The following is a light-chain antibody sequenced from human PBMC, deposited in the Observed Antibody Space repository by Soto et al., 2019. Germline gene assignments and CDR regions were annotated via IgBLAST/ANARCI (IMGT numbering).Light chain of an antibody. Sequence: SVLTQPPSVSGAPGQRVTISCTGSSSNIGAGYDVHWYQQLPGTAPKLLIYGNSNRPSGVPDRFSGSKSGTSASLAITGLQAEDEADYYFQSYDSSLSGWVFGTGTKLTVL. CDR1: SSNIGAGYD. CDR3: QSYDSSLSGWV. J-gene: IGLJ1*01. CDR2: GNS. V-gene: IGLV1-40*01.